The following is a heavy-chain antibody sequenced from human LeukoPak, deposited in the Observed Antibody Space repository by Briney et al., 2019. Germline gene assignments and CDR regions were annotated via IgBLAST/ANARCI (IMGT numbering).Heavy chain of an antibody. D-gene: IGHD2-15*01. J-gene: IGHJ3*02. V-gene: IGHV4-61*01. CDR2: IYYSGTT. Sequence: SETLSLTCTVSGGSVSSGSHYWSWIRQPPGKGLEWIGYIYYSGTTNYSPSLKSRVTISVDTSKNQFSLKLRSMTAADTAVYYCARGYAYCSGSSCYSFAFDIWGQGTMVTVSS. CDR1: GGSVSSGSHY. CDR3: ARGYAYCSGSSCYSFAFDI.